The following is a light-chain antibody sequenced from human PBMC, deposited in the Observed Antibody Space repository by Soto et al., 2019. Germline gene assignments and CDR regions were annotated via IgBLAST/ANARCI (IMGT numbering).Light chain of an antibody. CDR1: QSISSY. CDR2: AAS. V-gene: IGKV1-39*01. CDR3: QQSYSTLWT. Sequence: DIQMAQSPSSLSASVGDRVTITCRASQSISSYLNWYQQKPGKAPKLLIYAASSLQSGVPSRFSGSGSGTDFTLTISSLQPEDFETYDCQQSYSTLWTFGQGTKVDIK. J-gene: IGKJ1*01.